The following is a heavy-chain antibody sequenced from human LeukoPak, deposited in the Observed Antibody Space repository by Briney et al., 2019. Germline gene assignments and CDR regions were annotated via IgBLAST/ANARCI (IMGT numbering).Heavy chain of an antibody. CDR2: ISAYNGNT. J-gene: IGHJ4*02. CDR3: ARDSHYYDSSGYLVY. D-gene: IGHD3-22*01. Sequence: GASVKVSCKASGYTFTSYGISWVRQAPGQGLEWMGWISAYNGNTNYAQKLQGRVTMTTDTSTSTAYMELRRLRSDDTAVYYCARDSHYYDSSGYLVYWGQGTLVTVSS. CDR1: GYTFTSYG. V-gene: IGHV1-18*01.